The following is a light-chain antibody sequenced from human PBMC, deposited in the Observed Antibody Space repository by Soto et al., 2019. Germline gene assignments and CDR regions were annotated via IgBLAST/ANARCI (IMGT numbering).Light chain of an antibody. CDR2: GAF. CDR1: KSVSSNH. V-gene: IGKV3-20*01. J-gene: IGKJ1*01. CDR3: QQYGSSPRT. Sequence: MVLTPSPGTLSLSQGKRASLSCRSSKSVSSNHLAWYQQKPGQAPRRLIYGAFSRDTGIPDRFSGSGSGTDFTLTISRLEPEDFAVYYCQQYGSSPRTFGQGTKVDIK.